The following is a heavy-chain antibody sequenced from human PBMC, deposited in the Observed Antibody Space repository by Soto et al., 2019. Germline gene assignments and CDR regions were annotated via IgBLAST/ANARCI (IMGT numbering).Heavy chain of an antibody. J-gene: IGHJ6*02. CDR2: ISAYNGNT. CDR1: GYTFTSYG. Sequence: QVQLVQSGAEVKKPGASVKVSCKASGYTFTSYGISWVRQAPGQGLEWMGWISAYNGNTNYAQKLQGRVTMTTDTSTSTAYMELRRLRSDDTAVYYCARDRGYSYGYDYGMDVWGQGTTVTVSS. CDR3: ARDRGYSYGYDYGMDV. D-gene: IGHD5-18*01. V-gene: IGHV1-18*01.